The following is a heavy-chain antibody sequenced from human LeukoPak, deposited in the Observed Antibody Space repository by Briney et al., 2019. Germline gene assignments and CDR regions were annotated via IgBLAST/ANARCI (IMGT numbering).Heavy chain of an antibody. Sequence: GGSLRLSCAASGFTFSSYWMSWVRQAPGKGLEWVANIKQDGSEKYYVDSVKGRFTISRDNAKNSLYLQMNSLRAEDTAVYYCARGGWPPISSNNWFDPWGQGTLVTVSS. CDR1: GFTFSSYW. D-gene: IGHD5-24*01. J-gene: IGHJ5*02. CDR3: ARGGWPPISSNNWFDP. V-gene: IGHV3-7*03. CDR2: IKQDGSEK.